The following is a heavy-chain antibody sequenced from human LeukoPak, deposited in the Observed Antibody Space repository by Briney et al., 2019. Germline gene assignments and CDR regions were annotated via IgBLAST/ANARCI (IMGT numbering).Heavy chain of an antibody. J-gene: IGHJ4*02. CDR3: ARASGFWSGYSFNYFDY. CDR1: GGSVSSYY. D-gene: IGHD3-3*01. V-gene: IGHV4-4*07. Sequence: SETLSLTCTVSGGSVSSYYWSWIRQPAGKGLEWIGRIYTSGGTNYNPSLKSRVTMSVDTSKNQFSLKLSSVTAADTAVYYCARASGFWSGYSFNYFDYWGQGTLVTVSS. CDR2: IYTSGGT.